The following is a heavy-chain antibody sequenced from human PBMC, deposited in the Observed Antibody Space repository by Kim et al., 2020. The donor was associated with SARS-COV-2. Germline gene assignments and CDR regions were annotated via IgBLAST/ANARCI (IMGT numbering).Heavy chain of an antibody. J-gene: IGHJ6*02. CDR2: ISYDGSNK. D-gene: IGHD6-13*01. Sequence: GGSLRLSCAASGFTFSSYAMHWVRQAPGKGLEWVAVISYDGSNKYYADSVKGRFTISRDNSKNTLYLQMNSLRAEDTAVYYCARVGYSSSWYSVEYYYYYYGMDVWGQGTTVPVSS. CDR1: GFTFSSYA. CDR3: ARVGYSSSWYSVEYYYYYYGMDV. V-gene: IGHV3-30*04.